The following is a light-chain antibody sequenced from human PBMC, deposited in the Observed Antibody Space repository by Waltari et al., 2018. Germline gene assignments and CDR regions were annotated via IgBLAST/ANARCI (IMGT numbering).Light chain of an antibody. V-gene: IGKV3-20*01. Sequence: EIVFTQSPGTLSLSPGERATPSCRPSQSVGRSLAWYQQKPGQAPRLLIYGASSRATGIQDRFSGGGSGRDFSLTISRLEPEDFAAYHCQHYVSLPVTFGQGTKVEIK. CDR2: GAS. CDR3: QHYVSLPVT. J-gene: IGKJ1*01. CDR1: QSVGRS.